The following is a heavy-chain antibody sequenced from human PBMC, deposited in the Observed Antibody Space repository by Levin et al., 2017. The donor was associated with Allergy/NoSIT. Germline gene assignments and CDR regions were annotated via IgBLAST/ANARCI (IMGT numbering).Heavy chain of an antibody. Sequence: GASVKVSCSASGFTFSSYAMHWVRQAPGKGLEYVSAISSNGGSTYYADSVKGRFTISRDNSKNTLYLQMSSLRAEDTAVYYCVKDGGGYCSSTSCLEGYFDYWGQGTLVTVSS. CDR3: VKDGGGYCSSTSCLEGYFDY. V-gene: IGHV3-64D*06. CDR1: GFTFSSYA. CDR2: ISSNGGST. D-gene: IGHD2-2*01. J-gene: IGHJ4*02.